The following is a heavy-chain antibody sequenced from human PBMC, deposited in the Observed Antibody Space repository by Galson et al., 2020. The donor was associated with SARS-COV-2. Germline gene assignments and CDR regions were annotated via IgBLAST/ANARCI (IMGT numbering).Heavy chain of an antibody. CDR1: GGSFSGYY. J-gene: IGHJ6*03. Sequence: SEILSLTCAVYGGSFSGYYWSWIRQPPGKGLEWIGETNHSGSTNYNPSLKSRVTISVDTSKNQFSLKLSSVTAADTAVYYCARGGPLWGYYYYMDVWGKGATVTGSS. D-gene: IGHD3-16*01. CDR2: TNHSGST. V-gene: IGHV4-34*01. CDR3: ARGGPLWGYYYYMDV.